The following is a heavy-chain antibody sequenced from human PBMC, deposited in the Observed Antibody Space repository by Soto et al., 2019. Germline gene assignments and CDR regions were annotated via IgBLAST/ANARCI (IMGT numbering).Heavy chain of an antibody. CDR1: GGTFSSYA. CDR3: ARGSHYYDSSGTSSGAFDI. J-gene: IGHJ3*02. Sequence: SVKVSCKASGGTFSSYAISWVRQAPGQGLEWMGGIIPIFGTANYAQKFQGRVTITADESTSTAYMELSSLRSEDTAVYYCARGSHYYDSSGTSSGAFDIWGQGTMVTVSS. V-gene: IGHV1-69*13. D-gene: IGHD3-22*01. CDR2: IIPIFGTA.